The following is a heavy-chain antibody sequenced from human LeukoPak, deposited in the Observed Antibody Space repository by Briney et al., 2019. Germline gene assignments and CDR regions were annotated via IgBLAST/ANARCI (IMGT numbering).Heavy chain of an antibody. J-gene: IGHJ4*02. D-gene: IGHD3-22*01. CDR1: GGSISSSSYY. V-gene: IGHV4-39*01. CDR2: IYYSGST. CDR3: AREYYYDSSGYYFDY. Sequence: SETLSLTCTVSGGSISSSSYYWGWIRQPPGKGLEWIGSIYYSGSTYYNPSLKSRGTISVDTSKNQFSLKLSSVTAADTAVYYCAREYYYDSSGYYFDYCGQGTLVTVSS.